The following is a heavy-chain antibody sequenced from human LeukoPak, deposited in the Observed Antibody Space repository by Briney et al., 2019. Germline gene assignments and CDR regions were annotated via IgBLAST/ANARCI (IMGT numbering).Heavy chain of an antibody. D-gene: IGHD5-18*01. V-gene: IGHV3-23*01. CDR3: AKDLAAMVTVAFDI. Sequence: GGSLRLSCAASGFTFSSYAMTWVRQGPGKGLEWVSAIIGSGGKTYYADSVKGRFTISRDNSKNTLYLQMNSLRAEDTAVYYCAKDLAAMVTVAFDIWGQGTMVTVSS. CDR1: GFTFSSYA. J-gene: IGHJ3*02. CDR2: IIGSGGKT.